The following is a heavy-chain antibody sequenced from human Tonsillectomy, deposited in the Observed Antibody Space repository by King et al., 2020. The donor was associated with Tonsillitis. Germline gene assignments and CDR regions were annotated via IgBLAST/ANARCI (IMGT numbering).Heavy chain of an antibody. CDR2: ISGSGGST. CDR3: AKEEGGSRAWYLNL. D-gene: IGHD6-25*01. Sequence: EVQLVESGGGLVQPGGSLRLSCVASGFTFSSYAMNWVRQAPGKGLEWVSAISGSGGSTHYADSVKGRFILSRDNSKNTLYLQMNSLRAEDTAVYYCAKEEGGSRAWYLNLWGRGTLVTVSS. CDR1: GFTFSSYA. J-gene: IGHJ2*01. V-gene: IGHV3-23*04.